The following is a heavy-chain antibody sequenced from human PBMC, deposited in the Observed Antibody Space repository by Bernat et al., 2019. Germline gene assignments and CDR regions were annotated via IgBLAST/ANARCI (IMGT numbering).Heavy chain of an antibody. Sequence: QLQLQESGPGLVKPSETLSLTCTVSGGSISSGGYYWSWIRQHPGKGLEWIGYIYYSGSTYYNPSLKSRVTISVDTSKNQFSLKLSSVTAADTAVYYCARGSLGIVASTFDYWGQGTLVTVSS. CDR2: IYYSGST. J-gene: IGHJ4*02. D-gene: IGHD1-26*01. CDR3: ARGSLGIVASTFDY. CDR1: GGSISSGGYY. V-gene: IGHV4-31*03.